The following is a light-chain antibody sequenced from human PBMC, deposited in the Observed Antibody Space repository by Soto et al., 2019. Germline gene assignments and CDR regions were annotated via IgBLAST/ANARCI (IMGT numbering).Light chain of an antibody. CDR1: SSDVGDYNY. Sequence: QSALTQPPSASGSPGQSVTISCTGTSSDVGDYNYVSWYQQHPGKAPKLLIYEVTERPSGVPDRFSGSKSGNTASLTVSGHQADDEADYYCSSYAGSNNWVFGGGTKLTVL. CDR2: EVT. V-gene: IGLV2-8*01. CDR3: SSYAGSNNWV. J-gene: IGLJ3*02.